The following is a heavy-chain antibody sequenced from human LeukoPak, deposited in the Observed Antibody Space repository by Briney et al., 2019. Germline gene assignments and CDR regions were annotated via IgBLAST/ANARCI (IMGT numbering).Heavy chain of an antibody. V-gene: IGHV1-18*01. J-gene: IGHJ5*02. CDR2: ISAYNGNT. CDR3: AREAWKVSSPAQFDP. Sequence: ASVKVSCKASGYTFTSYGISWVRQAPGQGLEWMGWISAYNGNTNYAQKLQGRVTMTTDTSTSTAYMELRSLRSDDTAVYYCAREAWKVSSPAQFDPWGQGTLVTVSS. CDR1: GYTFTSYG. D-gene: IGHD6-6*01.